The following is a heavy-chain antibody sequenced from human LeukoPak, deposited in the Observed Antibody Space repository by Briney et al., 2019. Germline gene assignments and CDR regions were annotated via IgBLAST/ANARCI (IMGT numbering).Heavy chain of an antibody. CDR1: GFTFRTYW. CDR2: IKEDGSNK. V-gene: IGHV3-7*01. Sequence: GGSLRLSCAASGFTFRTYWMSWVRQAPGKGLEWVADIKEDGSNKKYVDSVKGRFTISRDNAENSLYLQMKGLRVEDPALHYCVRAGPKWNDFDYWGQGTLVTVSS. D-gene: IGHD1-1*01. CDR3: VRAGPKWNDFDY. J-gene: IGHJ4*02.